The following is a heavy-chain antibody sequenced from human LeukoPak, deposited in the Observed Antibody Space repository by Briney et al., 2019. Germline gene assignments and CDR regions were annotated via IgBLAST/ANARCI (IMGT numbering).Heavy chain of an antibody. V-gene: IGHV3-15*01. D-gene: IGHD6-13*01. CDR3: TTDGLAAADNNWFDP. CDR2: IKSKTDGGTT. J-gene: IGHJ5*02. CDR1: GFTFSNAW. Sequence: GGSLSLSCAASGFTFSNAWMSWVRQAPGKGLEWVGRIKSKTDGGTTDYAAPVKGRFTISRDDSKNTLYLQMNSLKTEDTAVYYCTTDGLAAADNNWFDPWGQGTLVTVSS.